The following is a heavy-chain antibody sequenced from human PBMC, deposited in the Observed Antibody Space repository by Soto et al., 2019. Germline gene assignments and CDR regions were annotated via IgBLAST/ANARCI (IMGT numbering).Heavy chain of an antibody. CDR3: ARAISGYVT. V-gene: IGHV1-3*01. CDR2: INAGHGDT. J-gene: IGHJ4*02. Sequence: QVQRVQAGAEMKKPGASVKLSCKTSGINYNTYAIHWVRQASGQGLEWMGLINAGHGDTRYSQNFQGRVTLTSETSASTVYMDLDSLKSEDTGVYYCARAISGYVTWGQGTLVTVSS. CDR1: GINYNTYA. D-gene: IGHD5-12*01.